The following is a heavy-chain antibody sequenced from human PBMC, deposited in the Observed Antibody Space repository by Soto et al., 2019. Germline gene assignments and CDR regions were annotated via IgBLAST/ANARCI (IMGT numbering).Heavy chain of an antibody. Sequence: LSLTCTVSGGSISSYYWSWIRQPPGKGLEWIGYIYYSGSTNYNPSLKSRVTISVDTSKNQFSLKLSSVTAADTAVYYCARDPPDCSSTSCYIPALYYWGQGTLVTVSS. CDR1: GGSISSYY. J-gene: IGHJ4*02. D-gene: IGHD2-2*02. CDR2: IYYSGST. V-gene: IGHV4-59*01. CDR3: ARDPPDCSSTSCYIPALYY.